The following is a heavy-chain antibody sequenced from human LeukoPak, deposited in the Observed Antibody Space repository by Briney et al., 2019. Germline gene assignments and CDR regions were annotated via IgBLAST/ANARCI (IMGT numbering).Heavy chain of an antibody. CDR3: ARSIAMIRGPPGY. CDR2: MNPHTGNS. Sequence: GASVKVSCKAYGYTFINYDINWVRQATGQGLEWMGWMNPHTGNSGYKEKFQGRVTMTRDTSINTAYMELSGLESEDSAIYYCARSIAMIRGPPGYWGQGTQATVSS. CDR1: GYTFINYD. D-gene: IGHD3-10*01. V-gene: IGHV1-8*01. J-gene: IGHJ4*02.